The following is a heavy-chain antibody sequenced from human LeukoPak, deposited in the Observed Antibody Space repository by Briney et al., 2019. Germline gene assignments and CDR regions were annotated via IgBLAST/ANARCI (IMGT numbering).Heavy chain of an antibody. V-gene: IGHV4-59*01. CDR2: IYYNGNT. Sequence: SETLSLTCSVSDVSINSYYWNWIRRPPGKGLEWIGYIYYNGNTNYSPSLYSRLTISVDTSKNQFSLKLTSVTAADTAVYYCARDRRGYGSFDSWGQGTLVTVSS. D-gene: IGHD5-18*01. J-gene: IGHJ4*02. CDR1: DVSINSYY. CDR3: ARDRRGYGSFDS.